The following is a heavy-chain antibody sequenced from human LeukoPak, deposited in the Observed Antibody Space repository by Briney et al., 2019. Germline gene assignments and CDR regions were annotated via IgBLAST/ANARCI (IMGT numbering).Heavy chain of an antibody. CDR1: GFTFSSYA. D-gene: IGHD5-24*01. V-gene: IGHV3-30-3*01. Sequence: GGSLRLSCAASGFTFSSYAMHWVRQAPGKGLEWVAVISYDGSNKYYADSVKGRFTISRDNSKNTLYLQMNSLRAEDTAMYYCAKDSEDGHNWAPFDYWGQGTLVTVSS. CDR3: AKDSEDGHNWAPFDY. J-gene: IGHJ4*02. CDR2: ISYDGSNK.